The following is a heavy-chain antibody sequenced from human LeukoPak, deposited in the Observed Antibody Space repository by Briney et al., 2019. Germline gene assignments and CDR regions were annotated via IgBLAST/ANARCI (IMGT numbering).Heavy chain of an antibody. CDR2: INHSGST. CDR1: GGSFSGYY. V-gene: IGHV4-34*01. D-gene: IGHD6-19*01. CDR3: ARVRGCGMDSGWKSQHIDY. J-gene: IGHJ4*02. Sequence: SETLSLTCAVYGGSFSGYYWSWIRQPPGKGLEWIGEINHSGSTNYNPSLKSRVTISVDTSKNQFSLKLSSVTAADTAVYYCARVRGCGMDSGWKSQHIDYWGQGTLVTVSS.